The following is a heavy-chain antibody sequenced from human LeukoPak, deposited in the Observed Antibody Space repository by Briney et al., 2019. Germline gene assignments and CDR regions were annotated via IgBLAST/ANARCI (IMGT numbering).Heavy chain of an antibody. CDR3: AKDPRGSSWYDY. Sequence: GASLRLSCAASGFTFSSYAMSWVRRAPGKGLEWVSAISGSGGSTYYADSVKGRFTISRDNSKNTLYLQMNSLRAEDTAVYYCAKDPRGSSWYDYWGQGTLVTVSS. J-gene: IGHJ4*02. D-gene: IGHD6-13*01. CDR1: GFTFSSYA. V-gene: IGHV3-23*01. CDR2: ISGSGGST.